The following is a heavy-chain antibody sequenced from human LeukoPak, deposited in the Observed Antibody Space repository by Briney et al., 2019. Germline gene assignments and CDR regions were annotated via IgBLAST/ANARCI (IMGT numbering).Heavy chain of an antibody. Sequence: GGSLRLSCAASGFTFRNYLMNWVRQAPGKGLEWVSAISGSGGSTYYADSVKGRFTISRDNSKGTLYLQMDSLRVEDTAVYYCGKDPNGNFIGAFDFWGQGTMVTVSS. CDR2: ISGSGGST. D-gene: IGHD4-23*01. CDR1: GFTFRNYL. V-gene: IGHV3-23*01. CDR3: GKDPNGNFIGAFDF. J-gene: IGHJ3*01.